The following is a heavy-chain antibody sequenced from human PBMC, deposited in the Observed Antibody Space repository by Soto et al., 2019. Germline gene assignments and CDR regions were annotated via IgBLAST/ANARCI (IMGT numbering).Heavy chain of an antibody. D-gene: IGHD5-18*01. CDR1: GGSISSYY. CDR2: IYYSGST. J-gene: IGHJ4*02. CDR3: ARTLYSYGPRFDY. V-gene: IGHV4-59*01. Sequence: SETLSLTCTVSGGSISSYYWSWIRQPPGEGLEWIGYIYYSGSTNYNPSLKSRVTISVDTSKNQFSLKLSSVTAADTAVYYCARTLYSYGPRFDYWGQGTLVTVSS.